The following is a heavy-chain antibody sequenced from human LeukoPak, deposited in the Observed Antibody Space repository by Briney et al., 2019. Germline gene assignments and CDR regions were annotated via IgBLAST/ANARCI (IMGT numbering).Heavy chain of an antibody. D-gene: IGHD3-10*01. V-gene: IGHV4-59*01. Sequence: SETLSLTCTVSGGSISSYYWSWIRQPPGKGLEWIGYIYYSGSTNYNPSLKSRVTISVDTSKNQLSLKLSSVTAADTAVYYCTFNLGSGSYAFDIWGQGTMVTVSS. CDR3: TFNLGSGSYAFDI. CDR1: GGSISSYY. CDR2: IYYSGST. J-gene: IGHJ3*02.